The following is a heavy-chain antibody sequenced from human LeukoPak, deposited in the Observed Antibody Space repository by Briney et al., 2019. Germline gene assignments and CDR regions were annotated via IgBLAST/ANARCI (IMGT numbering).Heavy chain of an antibody. Sequence: GRSLRLSCAASGFTFSSYAMHWVRQAPGKGLEWVAVISYDGSNKYYADSVKGRLTISRDNSKNTLYLQMNSLRAEDTAVYYCARMSDAFDIWGQGTMVTVSS. CDR2: ISYDGSNK. CDR1: GFTFSSYA. V-gene: IGHV3-30-3*01. CDR3: ARMSDAFDI. J-gene: IGHJ3*02.